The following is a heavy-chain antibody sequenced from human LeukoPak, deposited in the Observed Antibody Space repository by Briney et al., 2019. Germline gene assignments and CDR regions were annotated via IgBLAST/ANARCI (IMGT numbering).Heavy chain of an antibody. V-gene: IGHV1-2*02. J-gene: IGHJ4*02. D-gene: IGHD3-10*01. Sequence: ASVKVSCKASGYTFTGYYMHWVRQAPGQGLEWMGWINPNSGDTNYAQKFQGRVTMTRDTPISTAYMELSRLRSDDTAVYYCARDKSATMVRGVMEEPYYFDYWGQGTLVTVSS. CDR1: GYTFTGYY. CDR3: ARDKSATMVRGVMEEPYYFDY. CDR2: INPNSGDT.